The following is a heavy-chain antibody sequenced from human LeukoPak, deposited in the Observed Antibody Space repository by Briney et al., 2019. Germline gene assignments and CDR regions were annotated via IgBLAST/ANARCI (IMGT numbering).Heavy chain of an antibody. CDR2: IYYSGST. V-gene: IGHV4-39*01. CDR3: ARQRFLEWLKYYYMDV. CDR1: GGSISSSSYY. D-gene: IGHD3-3*01. J-gene: IGHJ6*03. Sequence: SETLSLTXTVSGGSISSSSYYWGWVRQPPGKGLDWIGSIYYSGSTYYNPSLKSRVTISVDTSKNQFSLKLSSVTAADTAVYYCARQRFLEWLKYYYMDVWGKGTTVTVSS.